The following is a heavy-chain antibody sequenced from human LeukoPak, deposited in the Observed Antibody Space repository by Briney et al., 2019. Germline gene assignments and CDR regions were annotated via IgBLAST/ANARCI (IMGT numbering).Heavy chain of an antibody. Sequence: RRASVKVTCKASGYSYTGHYMHWVRQAPGQGLEWMGWINTSSGGTHNAQKFQGRVTMTRDTSISTAYMELSRLRSDDTAVYYCARKVGATMSHFDSWGQGTLVTVSS. J-gene: IGHJ4*02. CDR1: GYSYTGHY. V-gene: IGHV1-2*02. CDR3: ARKVGATMSHFDS. CDR2: INTSSGGT. D-gene: IGHD1-26*01.